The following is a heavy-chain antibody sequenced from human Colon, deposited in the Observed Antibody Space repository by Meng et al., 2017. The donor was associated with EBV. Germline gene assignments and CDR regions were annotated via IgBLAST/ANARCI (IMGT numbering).Heavy chain of an antibody. Sequence: QLQESRQSLVTPVRPMPLTGAVSGDSIDSGGFYWSWFRQPPGRCLEWIGYIYLTGSTYSSPSLKSRLNISIDTSKNQFSLRLTSVTAADTAVYYCARGGGSSRFQFWGLGTLVTVSS. CDR2: IYLTGST. J-gene: IGHJ4*02. CDR3: ARGGGSSRFQF. V-gene: IGHV4-30-4*01. CDR1: GDSIDSGGFY. D-gene: IGHD2-15*01.